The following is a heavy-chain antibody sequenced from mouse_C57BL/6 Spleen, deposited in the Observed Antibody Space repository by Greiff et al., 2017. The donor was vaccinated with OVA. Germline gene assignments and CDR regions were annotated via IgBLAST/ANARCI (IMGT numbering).Heavy chain of an antibody. CDR1: GYTFTSYG. J-gene: IGHJ2*01. CDR3: AKGVPDAPFDY. V-gene: IGHV1-81*01. Sequence: QVQLKESGAELARPGASVKLSCKASGYTFTSYGISWVKQRTGQGLEWIGEIYPRSGNTYYNEKFKGKATLTADKSSSTAYMELRSLTSEDSAVYVCAKGVPDAPFDYWGQGTTLTVSS. CDR2: IYPRSGNT.